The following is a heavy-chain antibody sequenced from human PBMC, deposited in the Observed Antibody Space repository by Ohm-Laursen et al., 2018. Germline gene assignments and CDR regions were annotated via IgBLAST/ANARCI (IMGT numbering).Heavy chain of an antibody. J-gene: IGHJ3*02. D-gene: IGHD4-17*01. V-gene: IGHV3-7*01. CDR1: GFTFSSYW. CDR3: ARHGSGDYEISAFDI. CDR2: IKQDGGEK. Sequence: SLRLSCAASGFTFSSYWMSWVRQAPGKGLEWVANIKQDGGEKYYVDSLKGRFTISRDNAKNSLYLQMNSLRAEDTAVYYCARHGSGDYEISAFDIWGQGTMVTVSS.